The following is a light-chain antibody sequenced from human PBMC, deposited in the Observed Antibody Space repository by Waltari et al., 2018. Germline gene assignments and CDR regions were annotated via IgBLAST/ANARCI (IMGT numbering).Light chain of an antibody. J-gene: IGKJ1*01. CDR2: GTS. CDR3: HQYHNSPQT. Sequence: DIALTQSPGTLSLSPGDRATLYCRPSHSVNSVYLAWYRQKRGQDPRLLIYGTSTRATGISERFSGSGSGTDFILTISRLEPEDFAIYYCHQYHNSPQTFGQGTKVEI. CDR1: HSVNSVY. V-gene: IGKV3-20*01.